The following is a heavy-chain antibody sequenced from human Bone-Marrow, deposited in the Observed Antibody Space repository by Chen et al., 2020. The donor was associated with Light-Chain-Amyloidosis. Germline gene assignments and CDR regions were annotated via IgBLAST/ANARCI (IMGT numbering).Heavy chain of an antibody. CDR2: ISYDGNNH. D-gene: IGHD4-17*01. J-gene: IGHJ6*02. CDR1: GFTFRTYG. CDR3: AKDLQTYGDYDYYYYGLDV. Sequence: QVQLVESGGGVVQPGKSLRLSCAASGFTFRTYGMHWVRQAPGKGLEWVALISYDGNNHYYSDSVKGRFTISRDNSKNTVYLQMNSLRLEYTALYYCAKDLQTYGDYDYYYYGLDVWGQGTAVTVSS. V-gene: IGHV3-30*18.